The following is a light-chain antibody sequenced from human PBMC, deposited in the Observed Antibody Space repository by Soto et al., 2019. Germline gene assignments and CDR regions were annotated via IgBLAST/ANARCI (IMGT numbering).Light chain of an antibody. CDR3: MQGSHWPYT. Sequence: DVVMTQSPLSLPVTLGQPASISCRSSLSLLYSDGNTYLNWFLQRPGQSPRRLIYNVSTRESGVPDRFSGSGSGTDFTLEISRVEAEDVGVYYCMQGSHWPYTFGQGTRLELK. J-gene: IGKJ2*01. V-gene: IGKV2-30*01. CDR1: LSLLYSDGNTY. CDR2: NVS.